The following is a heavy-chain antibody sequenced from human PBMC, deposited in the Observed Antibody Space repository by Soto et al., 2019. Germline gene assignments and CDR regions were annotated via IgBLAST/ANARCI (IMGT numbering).Heavy chain of an antibody. CDR3: ARGSTVTQYDS. Sequence: PXETLSLTCSVSGFSVSSGSFYWAWIRQPPGKGLEWIGFMSYSGTTNYNPSLKSRVTISVDTSRSQISLMVSSLTAADTALYYCARGSTVTQYDSWGQGTLATVSS. CDR2: MSYSGTT. D-gene: IGHD4-17*01. CDR1: GFSVSSGSFY. V-gene: IGHV4-61*01. J-gene: IGHJ4*02.